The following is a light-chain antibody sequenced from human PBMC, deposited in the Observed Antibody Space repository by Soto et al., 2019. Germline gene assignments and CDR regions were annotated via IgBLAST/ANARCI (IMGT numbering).Light chain of an antibody. CDR3: QQRSNWPIT. CDR1: QSVSSY. CDR2: DAS. J-gene: IGKJ5*01. Sequence: DIVLTQSPATLSLSPGERATLSCRASQSVSSYLAWYQQKPGQAPRLLIYDASNRATGIPARFSGSGSGTDFTLTISSQEPEDLAVYYCQQRSNWPITFGQGTRLEIK. V-gene: IGKV3-11*01.